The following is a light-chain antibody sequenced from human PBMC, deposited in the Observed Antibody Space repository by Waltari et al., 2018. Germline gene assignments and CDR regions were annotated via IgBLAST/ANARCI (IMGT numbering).Light chain of an antibody. Sequence: QLVVTQSPSASAPLGASVKLTCTLSSGHSSNVIAWLQQRPGKGPRDLMKVNRDGSHSKGDEIPARFSGSSSGAGRYLTISSLQSDDEADYYCETGGHGTWVFGGGTKLTVL. V-gene: IGLV4-69*01. CDR3: ETGGHGTWV. CDR1: SGHSSNV. CDR2: VNRDGSH. J-gene: IGLJ3*02.